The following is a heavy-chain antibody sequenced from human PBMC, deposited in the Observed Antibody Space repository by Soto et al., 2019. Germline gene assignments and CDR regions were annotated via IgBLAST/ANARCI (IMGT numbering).Heavy chain of an antibody. CDR2: ISNSGDNT. V-gene: IGHV3-23*01. J-gene: IGHJ4*02. D-gene: IGHD4-17*01. CDR1: GFTFSNYA. CDR3: ARDGVGTTVFLGYLDY. Sequence: GGSLRLSCAASGFTFSNYAMSWVRQAPGRGLEWVSAISNSGDNTYYAASVKGRFTISRDNSKNTLDLQMNSLRAEDTAVYYCARDGVGTTVFLGYLDYWGQGALVTVSS.